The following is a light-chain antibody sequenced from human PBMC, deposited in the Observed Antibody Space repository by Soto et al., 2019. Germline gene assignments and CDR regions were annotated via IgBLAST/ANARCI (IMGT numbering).Light chain of an antibody. J-gene: IGKJ3*01. CDR2: AAS. CDR1: QDIYNS. V-gene: IGKV1-33*01. Sequence: DIQMTQSPSSLSAFVGDRVTITCQASQDIYNSLNWYQQKPGKAPKLLIYAASNLETGVPSRFSGSGSGTAFTFTISSLQPEDIATYYCQHYDNLPPTFGPGTKVDIK. CDR3: QHYDNLPPT.